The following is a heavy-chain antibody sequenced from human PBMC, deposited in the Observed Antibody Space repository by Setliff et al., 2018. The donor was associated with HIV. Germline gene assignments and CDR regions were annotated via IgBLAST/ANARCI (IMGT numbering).Heavy chain of an antibody. CDR3: ARAPYYDYRGLAVYYFDY. CDR2: ISYSGDT. J-gene: IGHJ4*02. Sequence: LSLTCIVSGGSINSTSYYWGWIRQPPGQGLEWIGSISYSGDTSYNTSLKTRITISVDTSKNHLSLKVSSLTAADTAVYYCARAPYYDYRGLAVYYFDYWGQGTLVTVSS. V-gene: IGHV4-39*07. D-gene: IGHD3-22*01. CDR1: GGSINSTSYY.